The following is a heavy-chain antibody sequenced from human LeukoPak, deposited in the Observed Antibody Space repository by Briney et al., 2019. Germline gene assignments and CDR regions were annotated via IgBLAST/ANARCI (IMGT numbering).Heavy chain of an antibody. V-gene: IGHV3-30*18. CDR2: ISYDGSNK. CDR1: GFTFRSYG. J-gene: IGHJ4*02. Sequence: GGSLRLSYAASGFTFRSYGMHWVRQAPGKGLEWVAVISYDGSNKYFADSVKGRFTISRDNSNKTVYLQMNSLRAEDTAVYYCAKDLTRTFGVVTFDYWGQGTLVTVSS. D-gene: IGHD3-3*01. CDR3: AKDLTRTFGVVTFDY.